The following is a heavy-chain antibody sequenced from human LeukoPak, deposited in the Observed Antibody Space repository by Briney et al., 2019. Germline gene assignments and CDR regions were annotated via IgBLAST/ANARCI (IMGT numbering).Heavy chain of an antibody. CDR1: GGSVSSTVYY. CDR2: MYHSGPT. CDR3: ASAWGSRHFDY. Sequence: SETLSLTCTVSGGSVSSTVYYWGWVRQPPGKGLEWIGSMYHSGPTYHNPSLESRVTTSVDTSKNLFSLKLSSLTAADTAAYYCASAWGSRHFDYWGQGTLVTVFS. D-gene: IGHD7-27*01. J-gene: IGHJ4*02. V-gene: IGHV4-39*01.